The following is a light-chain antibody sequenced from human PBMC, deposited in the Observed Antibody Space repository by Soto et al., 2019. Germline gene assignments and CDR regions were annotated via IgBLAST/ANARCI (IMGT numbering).Light chain of an antibody. CDR1: TGAATSGHY. J-gene: IGLJ3*02. Sequence: QTVVTQEPSLTVSPGGTVTLTCGSSTGAATSGHYPYWFQQKPGQAPRTLIYDTNNKHSWTPARFSGSLLGGKAALTLSGAQPEDDADYYCLLYYSGSRVFGGGTKLTVL. V-gene: IGLV7-46*01. CDR3: LLYYSGSRV. CDR2: DTN.